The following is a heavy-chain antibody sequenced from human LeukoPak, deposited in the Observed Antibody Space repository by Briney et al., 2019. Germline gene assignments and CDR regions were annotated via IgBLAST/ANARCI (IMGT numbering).Heavy chain of an antibody. J-gene: IGHJ4*02. V-gene: IGHV4-59*01. CDR3: ARSHSVWTSFDY. CDR2: IYYSGST. Sequence: PSETLSLTCTVSGGSISSYYWSWIRQPPGKGLEWIGYIYYSGSTNYNPSLKSQVTISVDTSKNQFSLKLSSVTAADTAVYYCARSHSVWTSFDYWGQGTLVTVSS. D-gene: IGHD3/OR15-3a*01. CDR1: GGSISSYY.